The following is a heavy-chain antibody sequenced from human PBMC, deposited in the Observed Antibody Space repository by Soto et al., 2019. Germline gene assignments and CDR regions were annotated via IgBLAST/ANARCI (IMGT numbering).Heavy chain of an antibody. CDR1: GFTFSSYS. Sequence: GGSLRLSCAASGFTFSSYSMNWVRQAPGKGLEWVSYISGSSSTIYYADSVKGRFTISRDNAKDSLYLQMNSLRDEDTAVYYCALNFWSGYGYFDYWGQGTLVTVSS. D-gene: IGHD3-3*01. V-gene: IGHV3-48*02. CDR3: ALNFWSGYGYFDY. CDR2: ISGSSSTI. J-gene: IGHJ4*02.